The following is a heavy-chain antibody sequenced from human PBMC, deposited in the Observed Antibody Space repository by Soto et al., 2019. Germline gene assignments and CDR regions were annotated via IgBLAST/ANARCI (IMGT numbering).Heavy chain of an antibody. CDR1: GVSISSYY. CDR3: AMVPAAPHWVYYFGMDV. CDR2: IYNTGST. Sequence: QVQLQESGPGLVKPSETLSLTCTVSGVSISSYYWSWIRQPPGKALEWIGYIYNTGSTNYNPSLKGRVTISIDSSKNQFSLKLTSVTAAATAVYYCAMVPAAPHWVYYFGMDVWGQGTTVTVSS. J-gene: IGHJ6*02. D-gene: IGHD2-2*01. V-gene: IGHV4-59*12.